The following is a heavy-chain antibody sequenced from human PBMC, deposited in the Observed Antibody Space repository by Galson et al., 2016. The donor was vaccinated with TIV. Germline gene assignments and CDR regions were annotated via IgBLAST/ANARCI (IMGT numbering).Heavy chain of an antibody. D-gene: IGHD1-26*01. CDR3: AKVGKSGDYSWDAFDV. J-gene: IGHJ3*01. Sequence: SLRLSCAASGFSFRNYVMNWVRLAPGKGLEWASSVSLSGAYTYYADSVKGRFTISRDNSKYTLFLRLNSLTAGDTATYYCAKVGKSGDYSWDAFDVWGQGTVVTVSS. CDR1: GFSFRNYV. V-gene: IGHV3-23*01. CDR2: VSLSGAYT.